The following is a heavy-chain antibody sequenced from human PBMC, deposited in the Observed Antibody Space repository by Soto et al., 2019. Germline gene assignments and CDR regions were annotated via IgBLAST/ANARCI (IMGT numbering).Heavy chain of an antibody. CDR2: IDAGGGST. CDR1: GFTFSNLA. CDR3: AILNAASGSY. V-gene: IGHV3-23*01. J-gene: IGHJ4*02. D-gene: IGHD6-25*01. Sequence: GGSLRLSCTASGFTFSNLAITWVRQAPGKGLEWVSTIDAGGGSTHYADSVKGRFTISRDNSKNTLYLQMNSLRAEDTAVYYCAILNAASGSYWGQGSLVTVSS.